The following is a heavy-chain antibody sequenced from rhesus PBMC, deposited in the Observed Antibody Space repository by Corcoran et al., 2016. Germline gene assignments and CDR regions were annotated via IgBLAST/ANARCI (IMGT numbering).Heavy chain of an antibody. CDR1: GGSLSSGYSY. D-gene: IGHD6-13*01. CDR2: ITYNGNT. CDR3: ARYSSTDYGLDS. J-gene: IGHJ6*01. V-gene: IGHV4-122*02. Sequence: QVQLQESGPGLVKPSEPLSLPCAVSGGSLSSGYSYWSWILQPPGKVREWIGNITYNGNTNYNPSLKSRVTSSRDTSKNQFSLKLSSVTAADTAVYYCARYSSTDYGLDSWGQGVVVTVSS.